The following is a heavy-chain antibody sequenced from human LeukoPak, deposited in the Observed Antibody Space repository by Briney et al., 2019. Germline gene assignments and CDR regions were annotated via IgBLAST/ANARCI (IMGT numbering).Heavy chain of an antibody. J-gene: IGHJ5*02. CDR3: ARVVTPRYCSTPSCYWKGWFDP. CDR1: GGTFSRYA. V-gene: IGHV1-69*13. D-gene: IGHD2-2*01. CDR2: IIPIFGTA. Sequence: SVKVSCKASGGTFSRYAMSWVRQAPGQGLEWMGGIIPIFGTASFAQKFQGRVTINADESTGTAYMELSSLRSEDTAVYYCARVVTPRYCSTPSCYWKGWFDPWGQGTLVTVSS.